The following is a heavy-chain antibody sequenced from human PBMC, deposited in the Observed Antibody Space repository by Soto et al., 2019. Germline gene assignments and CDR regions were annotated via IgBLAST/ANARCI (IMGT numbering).Heavy chain of an antibody. V-gene: IGHV4-39*01. J-gene: IGHJ5*02. Sequence: PSETLSLTCTVSGGSISSSSYYWGWIRQPPGKGLEWIGSIYYSGSTYYNPSLKSRVTISVDTSKNQFSLKLSSVTAADTAVYYCARLPTVTKGWFDPWGQGTLVTVSS. CDR1: GGSISSSSYY. D-gene: IGHD4-4*01. CDR3: ARLPTVTKGWFDP. CDR2: IYYSGST.